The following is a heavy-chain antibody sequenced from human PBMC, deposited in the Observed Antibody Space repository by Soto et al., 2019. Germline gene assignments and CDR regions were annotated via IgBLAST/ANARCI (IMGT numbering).Heavy chain of an antibody. D-gene: IGHD4-17*01. J-gene: IGHJ4*02. CDR1: GGSVSSGSYY. V-gene: IGHV4-61*01. Sequence: SETLSLTCTVSGGSVSSGSYYWSWIRQPPGKGLEWIGYIYYSGSTNYNPSLKSRVTISVDTSKNQFSLKLSSVTAADTAVYYCASSDYENDYWGQGTLVTVSS. CDR2: IYYSGST. CDR3: ASSDYENDY.